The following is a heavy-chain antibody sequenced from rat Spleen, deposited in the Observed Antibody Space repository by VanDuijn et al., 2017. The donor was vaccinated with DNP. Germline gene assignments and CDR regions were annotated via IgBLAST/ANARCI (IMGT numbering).Heavy chain of an antibody. V-gene: IGHV2S8*01. J-gene: IGHJ2*01. CDR2: ISSGGDT. CDR3: ASNYGGYSAPDY. Sequence: QVQLKESGPGLVQPSQTLSLTCTVSGFSLTSYGVNWVRQPPGKGLEWIATISSGGDTDYNSAFTSRLSITRDTSKSQVFLKMNSLQAEDTGTYYCASNYGGYSAPDYWGQGVMVTVST. D-gene: IGHD1-11*01. CDR1: GFSLTSYG.